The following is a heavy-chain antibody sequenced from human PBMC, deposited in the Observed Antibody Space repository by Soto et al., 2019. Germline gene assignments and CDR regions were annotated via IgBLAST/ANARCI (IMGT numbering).Heavy chain of an antibody. CDR3: AHKGAGYIGFNY. J-gene: IGHJ4*02. D-gene: IGHD5-12*01. CDR2: IYWDDDK. Sequence: QITLKESGPTLVKPTQTLTLACTFSGFSLSTSGVGVGWIRQPPGKAMEWLALIYWDDDKRYSPSLKSRLTITKDTSKNQVVLTMTNMDPVDTATYYCAHKGAGYIGFNYWGQGTLVNVSS. V-gene: IGHV2-5*02. CDR1: GFSLSTSGVG.